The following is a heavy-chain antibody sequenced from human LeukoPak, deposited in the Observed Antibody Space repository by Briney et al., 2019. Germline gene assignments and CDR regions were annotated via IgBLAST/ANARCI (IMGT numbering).Heavy chain of an antibody. CDR2: IYYSGTT. Sequence: SETLSLTCTVSGGSMSSYYWSWIRQPPGKGLEWIGYIYYSGTTNYNPSLKSRVTISVDRSKNHFSLKLISVTAADTAVYYCARHSPRRIAVAGTTWWFDPWGQGTLVTVSS. J-gene: IGHJ5*02. CDR3: ARHSPRRIAVAGTTWWFDP. V-gene: IGHV4-59*08. D-gene: IGHD6-19*01. CDR1: GGSMSSYY.